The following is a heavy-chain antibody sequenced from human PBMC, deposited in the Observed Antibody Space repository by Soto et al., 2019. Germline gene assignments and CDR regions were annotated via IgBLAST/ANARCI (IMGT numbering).Heavy chain of an antibody. CDR1: GFTFGTAW. CDR2: INSDGSST. D-gene: IGHD6-13*01. J-gene: IGHJ6*02. CDR3: ARDRAAAATGYYYYYGMDV. V-gene: IGHV3-74*01. Sequence: PGGSLRLSCVASGFTFGTAWINWVRQAPGKGLEWVSRINSDGSSTTYADSVKGRFTISRDNAKNTLYLQMNSLRAEDTAVYYCARDRAAAATGYYYYYGMDVWGQGTTVTVSS.